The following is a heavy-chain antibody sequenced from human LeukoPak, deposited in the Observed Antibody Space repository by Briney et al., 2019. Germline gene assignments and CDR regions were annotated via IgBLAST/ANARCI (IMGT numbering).Heavy chain of an antibody. J-gene: IGHJ3*02. V-gene: IGHV1-46*01. CDR3: ATTGNSNHDAFDI. Sequence: ASVKVSCKASGYTFTSYYMHWVRQAPGQGLEWMGIINPSGGSTSYAQKFQGRVTMTRDTSTSTVYMELSSLRSEDTAVYYCATTGNSNHDAFDIWGQRTMVTVSS. CDR2: INPSGGST. D-gene: IGHD1-1*01. CDR1: GYTFTSYY.